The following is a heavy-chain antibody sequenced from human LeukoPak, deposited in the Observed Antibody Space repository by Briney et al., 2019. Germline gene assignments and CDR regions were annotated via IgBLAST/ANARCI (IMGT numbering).Heavy chain of an antibody. V-gene: IGHV4-59*04. D-gene: IGHD3/OR15-3a*01. CDR1: GGSISSYY. CDR3: ARQTGSGLFILP. Sequence: SETQSLTCTVSGGSISSYYWSWIRQPPGKGLEWIGSIYYSGNTYYNASLKSQVSISIDTSKNQFSLRLTSVTAADTAVYYCARQTGSGLFILPGGQGTLVTVSS. CDR2: IYYSGNT. J-gene: IGHJ4*02.